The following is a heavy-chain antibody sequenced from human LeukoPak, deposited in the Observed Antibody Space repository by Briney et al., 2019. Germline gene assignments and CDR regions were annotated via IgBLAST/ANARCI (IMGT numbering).Heavy chain of an antibody. D-gene: IGHD3-10*01. V-gene: IGHV4-4*07. J-gene: IGHJ4*02. CDR1: GGSISSYY. CDR3: ARGRPLWFGELSPFDY. Sequence: PSETLSLTCTVSGGSISSYYWNWIRQPAGKGLEWIGRIYTSGSTNYNPSLKSRVTMSVDTSKNQFSLKLSSVTAADTAVYYCARGRPLWFGELSPFDYWGQGTLVTVSS. CDR2: IYTSGST.